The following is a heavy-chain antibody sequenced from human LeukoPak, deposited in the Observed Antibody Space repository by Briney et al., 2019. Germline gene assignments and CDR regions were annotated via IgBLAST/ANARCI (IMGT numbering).Heavy chain of an antibody. CDR1: GGSISSYY. CDR2: IYYSGRT. D-gene: IGHD2-15*01. CDR3: ARGYCSGGSCYALDY. J-gene: IGHJ4*02. V-gene: IGHV4-59*01. Sequence: SETLSLTCTVSGGSISSYYWSWIRQPPGKGLEWIGYIYYSGRTNYNPSLKSRITILVDTSKNQFSLKLSSVTAADTAVYYCARGYCSGGSCYALDYWGQGTLVTVSS.